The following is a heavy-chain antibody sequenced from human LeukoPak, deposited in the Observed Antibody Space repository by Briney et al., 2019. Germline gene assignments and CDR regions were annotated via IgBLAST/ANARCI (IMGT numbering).Heavy chain of an antibody. V-gene: IGHV3-30-3*01. CDR3: ARDHYGDYGFISS. CDR1: GFTFSNYW. CDR2: ISYDGSNK. J-gene: IGHJ5*02. D-gene: IGHD4-17*01. Sequence: GGSLRLSCAASGFTFSNYWMTWVRQAPGKGLEWVAVISYDGSNKYYADSVKGRFTISRDNSKNTLYLQMNSLRAEDTAVYYCARDHYGDYGFISSWGQGTLVTVSS.